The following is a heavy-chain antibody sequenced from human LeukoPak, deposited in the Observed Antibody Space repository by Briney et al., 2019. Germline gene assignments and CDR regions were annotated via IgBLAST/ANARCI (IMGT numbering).Heavy chain of an antibody. V-gene: IGHV4-34*01. CDR2: INHSGST. J-gene: IGHJ4*02. CDR1: GGSFSGYY. Sequence: SETLSLTCAVYGGSFSGYYWSWIRQPPGKGLEWIGEINHSGSTNYNPSLKSRVTISVGTSKNQFSLKLSSVTAADTAVYYCAARVIAVAGKKEGFDYWGQGTLVTVSS. CDR3: AARVIAVAGKKEGFDY. D-gene: IGHD6-19*01.